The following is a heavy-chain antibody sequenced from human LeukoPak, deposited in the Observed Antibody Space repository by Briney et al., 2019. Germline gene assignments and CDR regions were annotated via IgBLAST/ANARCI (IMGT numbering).Heavy chain of an antibody. CDR3: ARQGGAVAGSIPNWFDP. J-gene: IGHJ5*02. V-gene: IGHV4-39*01. Sequence: PSETLSLTCTVSGGSISSSSYYCGWIRQPPGRGLEWIGSIYYSGSTYYNPPLKSRVTISVDTSKNQFSLKLSSVTAADTAVYYCARQGGAVAGSIPNWFDPWGQGTLVTVSS. CDR2: IYYSGST. CDR1: GGSISSSSYY. D-gene: IGHD6-19*01.